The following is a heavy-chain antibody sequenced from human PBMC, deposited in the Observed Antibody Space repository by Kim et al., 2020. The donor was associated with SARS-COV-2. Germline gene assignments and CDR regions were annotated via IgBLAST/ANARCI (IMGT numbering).Heavy chain of an antibody. CDR2: VWYDGTNK. D-gene: IGHD3-10*01. CDR3: ARGPPGRAMVRGAKFDY. Sequence: GGSLRLSCAAYGFTFSSYAMHWVRQAPGKGLEWVAFVWYDGTNKYYADSVKGRFTVSRNTSNLFLQLNILRVEDTAMYYCARGPPGRAMVRGAKFDYWGRGPLLTVPS. CDR1: GFTFSSYA. V-gene: IGHV3-33*01. J-gene: IGHJ4*02.